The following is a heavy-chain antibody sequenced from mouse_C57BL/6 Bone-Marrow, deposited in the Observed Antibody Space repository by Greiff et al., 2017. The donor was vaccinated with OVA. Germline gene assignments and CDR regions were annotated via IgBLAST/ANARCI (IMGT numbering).Heavy chain of an antibody. D-gene: IGHD2-5*01. J-gene: IGHJ4*01. Sequence: EVHLVESGPELVKPGASVKMSCKASGYTFTDYNMHWVKQSHGKSLEWIGYINPNNGGPSYKQKFKGKATLTVNKSSSTAYMELRSLTSEDSAVYYCASGDSNYDAMDYWGQGTSVTVSS. CDR2: INPNNGGP. V-gene: IGHV1-22*01. CDR3: ASGDSNYDAMDY. CDR1: GYTFTDYN.